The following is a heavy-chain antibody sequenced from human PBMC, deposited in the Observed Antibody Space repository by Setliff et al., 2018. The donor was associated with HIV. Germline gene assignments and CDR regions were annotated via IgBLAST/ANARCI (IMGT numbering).Heavy chain of an antibody. V-gene: IGHV4-59*08. Sequence: PSETLSLTCAVYGESLRGYYWSWIRQPPGKGLEWIGYTYYSGRTNYNPSLKSRVTISVDTSRNQFSLKLSSVTAADTAVYYCASQPAYSTDWYPPGYFDHWGQGTLVTVSS. CDR1: GESLRGYY. CDR3: ASQPAYSTDWYPPGYFDH. J-gene: IGHJ4*02. D-gene: IGHD6-19*01. CDR2: TYYSGRT.